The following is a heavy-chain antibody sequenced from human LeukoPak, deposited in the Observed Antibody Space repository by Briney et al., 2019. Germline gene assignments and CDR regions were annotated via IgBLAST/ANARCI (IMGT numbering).Heavy chain of an antibody. CDR3: ARGRKYIVVVPAAIWFDP. CDR2: ISHSGST. V-gene: IGHV4-34*01. J-gene: IGHJ5*02. Sequence: PSETLSLTCAVYGGSFSGYYWSWIRQPPGKGLEWIGEISHSGSTNYNPSLKSRVTISVDTSKNQFSLKLSSVTAADTAVYYCARGRKYIVVVPAAIWFDPWGQGTLVTVSS. CDR1: GGSFSGYY. D-gene: IGHD2-2*01.